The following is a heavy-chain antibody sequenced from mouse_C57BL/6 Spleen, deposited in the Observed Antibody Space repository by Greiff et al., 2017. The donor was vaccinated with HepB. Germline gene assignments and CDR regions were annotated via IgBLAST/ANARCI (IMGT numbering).Heavy chain of an antibody. CDR1: GYAFSSSW. Sequence: QVQLQQSGPELVKPGASVKISCKASGYAFSSSWMNWVKQRPGKGLEWIGRIYPGDGDTNYNGKFKGKATLTAGKSSSTAYMQLSSLTSEDSAVYFCARENFTTVVAFDYWGQGTTLTVSS. V-gene: IGHV1-82*01. CDR2: IYPGDGDT. J-gene: IGHJ2*01. CDR3: ARENFTTVVAFDY. D-gene: IGHD1-1*01.